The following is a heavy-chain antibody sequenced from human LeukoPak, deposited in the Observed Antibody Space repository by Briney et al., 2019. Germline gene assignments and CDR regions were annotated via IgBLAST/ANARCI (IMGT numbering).Heavy chain of an antibody. V-gene: IGHV3-30*18. D-gene: IGHD2-2*01. J-gene: IGHJ4*02. CDR1: GVTFSSYG. CDR2: ISYDGSNK. CDR3: AKDTGPDIVVVPAAFDY. Sequence: GGSLRLSCAASGVTFSSYGMHWVRQAPGKGLEWVAVISYDGSNKYYADSVKGRFTISRDNSKNTLYLQMNSLRAEDTAVYYCAKDTGPDIVVVPAAFDYWGQGTLVTVSS.